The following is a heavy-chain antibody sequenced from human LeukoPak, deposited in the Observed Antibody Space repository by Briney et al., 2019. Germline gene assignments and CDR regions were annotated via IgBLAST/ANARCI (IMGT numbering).Heavy chain of an antibody. J-gene: IGHJ6*03. Sequence: PGGSLRLSCAASGFTFSSYWMSWVRQAPGKGLEWVANIKQDGSEKYYVDSVKGRFTISRDNAKNSLYLQMNSLRAEDTAVYYCARDGDYYYYYMDVWGKGTTVTVS. CDR1: GFTFSSYW. D-gene: IGHD4-17*01. V-gene: IGHV3-7*01. CDR3: ARDGDYYYYYMDV. CDR2: IKQDGSEK.